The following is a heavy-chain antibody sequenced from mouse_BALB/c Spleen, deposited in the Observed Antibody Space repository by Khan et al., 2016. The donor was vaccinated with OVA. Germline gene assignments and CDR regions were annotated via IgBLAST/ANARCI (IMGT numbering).Heavy chain of an antibody. J-gene: IGHJ3*01. Sequence: VHVKQSGPELVKPGASVKISCKTSGYTFTEYTMHWVKQSHGKSLEWIGHINPNNGGTSYNQKFKGKATLTVDKSSSTAYMELRSLTSEDSAVYYCTRWYFGSTWFAYWGQGTLVTVSA. CDR2: INPNNGGT. V-gene: IGHV1-22*01. D-gene: IGHD1-1*01. CDR1: GYTFTEYT. CDR3: TRWYFGSTWFAY.